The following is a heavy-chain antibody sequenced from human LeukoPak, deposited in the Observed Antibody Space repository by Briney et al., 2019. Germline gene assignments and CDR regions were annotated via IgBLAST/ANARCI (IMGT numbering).Heavy chain of an antibody. CDR3: ARGPGTWYYY. CDR2: IYARGNT. CDR1: GGSISSYY. J-gene: IGHJ4*02. V-gene: IGHV4-4*07. Sequence: SETLSLTCTVSGGSISSYYWSWIRQSAGKGLEWIGHIYARGNTNYNPSLKGRVTMSVDTSRNQFSLKLSSVTAADTAVYYCARGPGTWYYYWGQGTLVTVSS. D-gene: IGHD6-13*01.